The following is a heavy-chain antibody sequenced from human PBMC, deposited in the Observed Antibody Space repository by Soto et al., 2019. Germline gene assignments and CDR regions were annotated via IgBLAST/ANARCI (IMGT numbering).Heavy chain of an antibody. CDR1: GYTFTSYA. V-gene: IGHV1-3*01. D-gene: IGHD6-6*01. CDR2: INAGNGNT. CDR3: ERDLKYSSSSGRPGYYYYYGMDV. J-gene: IGHJ6*02. Sequence: ASVKVSCKASGYTFTSYAMHWVRQAPGQRLEWMGWINAGNGNTKYSQKFQGRVTITRDTSASTAYMELSSLRSEDTAVYYCERDLKYSSSSGRPGYYYYYGMDVWGQGTTVTVSS.